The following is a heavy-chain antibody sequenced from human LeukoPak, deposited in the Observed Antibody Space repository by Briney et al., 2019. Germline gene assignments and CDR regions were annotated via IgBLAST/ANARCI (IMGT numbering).Heavy chain of an antibody. Sequence: PGGSLRLSCAASGLIFSNHAMSWVRQAPGKGLEWVSVISGSGTYTYYADSVKGRFTISRDNSKKTLYLRMNSLRVEDTAVYYCAKSPPAVVVPATIYFDSWGQGTLLTVSS. J-gene: IGHJ4*02. D-gene: IGHD2-2*01. CDR2: ISGSGTYT. V-gene: IGHV3-23*01. CDR3: AKSPPAVVVPATIYFDS. CDR1: GLIFSNHA.